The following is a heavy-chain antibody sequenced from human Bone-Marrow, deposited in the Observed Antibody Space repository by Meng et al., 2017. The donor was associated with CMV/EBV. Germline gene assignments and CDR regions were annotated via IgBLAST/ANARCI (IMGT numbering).Heavy chain of an antibody. D-gene: IGHD3-3*01. CDR3: AKDYDFWRAYPHYYGLDV. J-gene: IGHJ6*02. V-gene: IGHV3-33*06. Sequence: GESLKISCAASGFTFSSHGMHWVRQAPGKGLEWVAVIWSDANKKYYADSVKGRFTISRDNSKNTLYLQMNSLRPEDTAVYHCAKDYDFWRAYPHYYGLDVWGQGTTVTVSS. CDR2: IWSDANKK. CDR1: GFTFSSHG.